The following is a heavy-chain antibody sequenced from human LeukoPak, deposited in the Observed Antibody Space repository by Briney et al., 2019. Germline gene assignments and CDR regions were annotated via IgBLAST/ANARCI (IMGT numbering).Heavy chain of an antibody. CDR1: GFTFSNYW. V-gene: IGHV3-74*01. D-gene: IGHD6-13*01. J-gene: IGHJ4*02. CDR2: IKTDGSST. CDR3: ARDFMYSITCAGC. Sequence: PGGSLRLSCAASGFTFSNYWMHWVRQVPGKGLMWVSRIKTDGSSTSYADSVKGRFTISRDNAKNTLYLQMNSLRVEDKAVYYCARDFMYSITCAGCWGQGTLVTVSS.